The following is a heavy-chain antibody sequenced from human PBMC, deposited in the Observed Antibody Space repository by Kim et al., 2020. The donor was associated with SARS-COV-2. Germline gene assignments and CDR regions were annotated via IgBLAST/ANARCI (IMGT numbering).Heavy chain of an antibody. V-gene: IGHV4-59*08. Sequence: SNNPSRKNRGTMSVDTSKYQFSLKLSSVTAADTAVYYCGRHNTVVGWFDAWGQGTLVTVSS. CDR3: GRHNTVVGWFDA. D-gene: IGHD2-15*01. J-gene: IGHJ5*02.